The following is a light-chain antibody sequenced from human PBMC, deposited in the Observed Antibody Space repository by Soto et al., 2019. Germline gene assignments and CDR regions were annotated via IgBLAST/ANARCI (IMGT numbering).Light chain of an antibody. CDR3: QQYYDWPPWT. J-gene: IGKJ1*01. Sequence: EVLLTQSPATLSVSPGETATLSCRASQSLSGNLAWYQQKPGQAPRLLIYGASTRATDIPARFSGSGSATEFTHTISSLQSEDFAVYYCQQYYDWPPWTFGPGTRV. V-gene: IGKV3-15*01. CDR2: GAS. CDR1: QSLSGN.